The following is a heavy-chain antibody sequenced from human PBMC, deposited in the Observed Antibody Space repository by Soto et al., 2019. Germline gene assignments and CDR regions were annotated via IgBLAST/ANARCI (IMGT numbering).Heavy chain of an antibody. CDR3: ARHTPAISISDH. V-gene: IGHV4-39*01. D-gene: IGHD2-15*01. CDR2: IYYSGST. J-gene: IGHJ4*02. Sequence: QRQLQESGPGLLKPSGTLSLTCTVSGGSISSSSYYWGGIGKPPGKGLEWIGSIYYSGSTYYNPSLKSRVTISVDTSKNQFSLKLSSVTAADTAVYYCARHTPAISISDHWGQGTLVTVSS. CDR1: GGSISSSSYY.